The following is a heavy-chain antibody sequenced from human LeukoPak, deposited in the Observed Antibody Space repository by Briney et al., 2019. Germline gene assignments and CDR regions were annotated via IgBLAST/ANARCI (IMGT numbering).Heavy chain of an antibody. Sequence: ASVKVSCKASGYTFTSYAMHWVRQAPGQRLEWMGWINAGNGNTKYSQKFQGTVTITRDTSASTAYMELSSLRSEDTAVYYCAREFVYDYVWGSYRYSYGMDVWGQGTTVTVSS. J-gene: IGHJ6*02. CDR1: GYTFTSYA. CDR2: INAGNGNT. D-gene: IGHD3-16*02. V-gene: IGHV1-3*01. CDR3: AREFVYDYVWGSYRYSYGMDV.